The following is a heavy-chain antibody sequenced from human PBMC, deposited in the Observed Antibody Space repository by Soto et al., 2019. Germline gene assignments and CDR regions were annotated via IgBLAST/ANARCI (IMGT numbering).Heavy chain of an antibody. CDR2: INSDGSNR. D-gene: IGHD1-1*01. J-gene: IGHJ6*02. V-gene: IGHV3-74*01. CDR1: GFTFSSYW. CDR3: GRLNWPYSLDV. Sequence: EGSLRLSCAASGFTFSSYWMFLVHQAPGKGLVLVSRINSDGSNRNYADSVKGRFIISRDNAESTLYLQMNSLRAEDTGVYYCGRLNWPYSLDVWGQGTTVTVSS.